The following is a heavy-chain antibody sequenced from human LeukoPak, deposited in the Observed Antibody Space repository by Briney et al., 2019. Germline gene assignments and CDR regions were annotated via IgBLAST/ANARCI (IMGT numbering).Heavy chain of an antibody. CDR2: INPNSSGT. D-gene: IGHD3-3*01. Sequence: ASVKVSCKASGYTFTGYYMNWVRQAPGQGLEWMGWINPNSSGTNYAQKFQGRVTMTRDTSISTAYMELSRLRSDDTAVYYCARASAKARITIFGVAPGAFDIWGQGTMVTVSS. V-gene: IGHV1-2*02. J-gene: IGHJ3*02. CDR3: ARASAKARITIFGVAPGAFDI. CDR1: GYTFTGYY.